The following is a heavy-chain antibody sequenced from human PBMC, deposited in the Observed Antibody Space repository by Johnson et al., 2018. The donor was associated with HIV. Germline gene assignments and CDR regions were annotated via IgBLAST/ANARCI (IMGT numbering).Heavy chain of an antibody. J-gene: IGHJ3*01. D-gene: IGHD3-10*01. V-gene: IGHV3-33*06. CDR2: IRYDGSNK. Sequence: VQLVESGGGVVQPGRSLTLSCIGSGFTFSDYAIHWVRQAPGKGLEWVAVIRYDGSNKYYADSVKGRFTISRDNSKNTLYLQMNSLIAEDTAVYYCAKEVYMRGDAFDVWGQGTVVTVSS. CDR3: AKEVYMRGDAFDV. CDR1: GFTFSDYA.